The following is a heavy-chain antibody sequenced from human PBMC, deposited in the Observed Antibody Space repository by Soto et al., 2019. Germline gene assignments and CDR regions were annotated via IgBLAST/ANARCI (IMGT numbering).Heavy chain of an antibody. J-gene: IGHJ4*02. D-gene: IGHD6-6*01. CDR2: INPNSGGT. CDR1: GYTFTGYY. V-gene: IGHV1-2*04. Sequence: ASVKVSCKASGYTFTGYYMHWVRQAPGQGLEWMGWINPNSGGTNYAQKFQGWVTMTRDTSISTAYMELSRLRSDDTAVYYCAREGKDSSSLQIDYWGQGTRVNVSS. CDR3: AREGKDSSSLQIDY.